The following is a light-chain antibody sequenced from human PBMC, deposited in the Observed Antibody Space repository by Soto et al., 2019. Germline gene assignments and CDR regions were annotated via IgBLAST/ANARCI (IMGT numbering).Light chain of an antibody. CDR1: QSISSGY. CDR2: GAS. J-gene: IGKJ4*01. Sequence: ETVLTQSPGTLSLSPGERATLSCRASQSISSGYLAWYQQRPGPAPSLLISGASNKAPGVPDRFSGSGSGTDFTLTISRLEPEDFAVYYCQQYGGSPLVTFGGGTKVEIK. V-gene: IGKV3-20*01. CDR3: QQYGGSPLVT.